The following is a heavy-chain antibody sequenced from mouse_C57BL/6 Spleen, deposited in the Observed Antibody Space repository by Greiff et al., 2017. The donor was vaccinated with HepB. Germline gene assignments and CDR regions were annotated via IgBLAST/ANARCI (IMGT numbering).Heavy chain of an antibody. V-gene: IGHV14-3*01. Sequence: VQLQQSVAELVRPGASVKLSCTASGFNIKNTYMHWVKQRPEQGLEWIGRIDPANGNTKYAPKIQGKASITADTSSNTDYLQLSSLTSEDTAVYYCARCLDWDWYFDVWGTGATVTVSS. CDR3: ARCLDWDWYFDV. CDR2: IDPANGNT. D-gene: IGHD4-1*01. CDR1: GFNIKNTY. J-gene: IGHJ1*03.